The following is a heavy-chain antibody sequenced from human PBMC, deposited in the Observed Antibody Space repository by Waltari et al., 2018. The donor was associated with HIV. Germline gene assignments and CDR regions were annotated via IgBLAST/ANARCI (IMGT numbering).Heavy chain of an antibody. CDR1: GPTLSHSP. CDR3: ARESWNDAFSHNYFDS. CDR2: IIPVNGNT. V-gene: IGHV1-3*01. Sequence: QVQLVQSGAVVKKPGASVKVSCQASGPTLSHSPVHWVRQAPGPRLEWRGWIIPVNGNTNYSQKFQCTVTFAWDTSANTAFMYLRSLRSEDTAVYSCARESWNDAFSHNYFDSWGQGTLVTVSS. D-gene: IGHD3-3*02. J-gene: IGHJ5*01.